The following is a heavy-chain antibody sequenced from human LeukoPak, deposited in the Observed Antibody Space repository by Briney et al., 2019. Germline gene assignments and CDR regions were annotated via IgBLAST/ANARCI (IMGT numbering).Heavy chain of an antibody. CDR3: ARAASQAFEY. V-gene: IGHV4-61*02. CDR1: GGSISSGSYY. Sequence: SETLSLTCTVSGGSISSGSYYWSWIRQPAGKGLEWIGRISTSGSTNYNPSLKSRITISVDTSKNQFSLNLSSVTAVDTAVYYCARAASQAFEYWGQGTLVTVSS. CDR2: ISTSGST. J-gene: IGHJ4*02.